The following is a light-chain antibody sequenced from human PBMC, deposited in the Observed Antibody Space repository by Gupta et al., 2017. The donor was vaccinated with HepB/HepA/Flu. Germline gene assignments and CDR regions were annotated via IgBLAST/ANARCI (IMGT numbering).Light chain of an antibody. J-gene: IGLJ3*02. CDR1: SSNVGNQG. V-gene: IGLV10-54*04. CDR2: SNN. CDR3: SSWDTSLSTWV. Sequence: QGGLTQPPSVSKGLRQTATLTCTGDSSNVGNQGAAWLQQHQGHPPKLLSYSNNKRPSGIPERFSASRSGNTASLTIKGLQPEDEADYYCSSWDTSLSTWVFGGGTKLTVL.